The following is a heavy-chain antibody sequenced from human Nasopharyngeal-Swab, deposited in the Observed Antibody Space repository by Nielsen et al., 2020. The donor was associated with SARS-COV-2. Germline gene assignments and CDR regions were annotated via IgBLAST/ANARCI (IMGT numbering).Heavy chain of an antibody. CDR1: GFTFDDYG. CDR3: ASVYYGSGSYLHPDY. V-gene: IGHV3-20*04. CDR2: INWNGGST. J-gene: IGHJ4*02. Sequence: GESLKISCAASGFTFDDYGMSWVRQAPGKGLEWVSGINWNGGSTGYADSVKGRFTISRDNAKKSLNLQMNSLRAEDTALYYCASVYYGSGSYLHPDYWGQGTLVTVSS. D-gene: IGHD3-10*01.